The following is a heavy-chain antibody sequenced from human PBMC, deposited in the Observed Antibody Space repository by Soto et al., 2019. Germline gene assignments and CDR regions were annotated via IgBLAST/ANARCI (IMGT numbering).Heavy chain of an antibody. CDR2: FSGSGGST. Sequence: SLRLSCAASGFTFNTYAMNWVRQAPGKGLEWVSVFSGSGGSTNYADSVKGRFTISRDNSRNTLYLQMNSLRAEDTAIYYCAKENEAGTTFDYWGQGTLVTVSS. V-gene: IGHV3-23*01. CDR1: GFTFNTYA. J-gene: IGHJ4*02. D-gene: IGHD1-7*01. CDR3: AKENEAGTTFDY.